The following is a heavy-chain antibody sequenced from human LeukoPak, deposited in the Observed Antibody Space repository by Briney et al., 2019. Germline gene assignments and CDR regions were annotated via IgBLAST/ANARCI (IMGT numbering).Heavy chain of an antibody. J-gene: IGHJ4*02. CDR3: ARDGSTLRFLEWFY. Sequence: ASVKVSCKASGGTFSSYGISWVRQAPGQGLEWMGGIIPIFGAANYAQKVQGRVTITTDESTRTAYMELSSLRSDDTAVYYCARDGSTLRFLEWFYWGQGTLVTVSS. CDR1: GGTFSSYG. D-gene: IGHD3-3*01. V-gene: IGHV1-69*05. CDR2: IIPIFGAA.